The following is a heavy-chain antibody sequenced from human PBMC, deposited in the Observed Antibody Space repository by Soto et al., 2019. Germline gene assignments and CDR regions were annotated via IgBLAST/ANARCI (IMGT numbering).Heavy chain of an antibody. CDR1: GGTFSSYA. CDR3: ASSLLAYCGGDLFVDACDI. D-gene: IGHD2-21*02. Sequence: QVQLVQSGAEVKKPGSSVKVSCKASGGTFSSYAISWVRQAPGQGLEWMGGIIRNFGTANYAQKFQGRVTITADKSTSTAYMELSSLRSEDTAVYYCASSLLAYCGGDLFVDACDIWGQGTMVTVSS. J-gene: IGHJ3*02. CDR2: IIRNFGTA. V-gene: IGHV1-69*06.